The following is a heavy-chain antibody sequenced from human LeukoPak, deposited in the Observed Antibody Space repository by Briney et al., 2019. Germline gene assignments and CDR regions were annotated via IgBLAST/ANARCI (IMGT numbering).Heavy chain of an antibody. D-gene: IGHD2-21*02. CDR1: VYTFTGYY. CDR2: ISHNSGGT. V-gene: IGHV1-2*02. Sequence: ASVTVSFTASVYTFTGYYMYWVRQAPGQGREWMGWISHNSGGTNYAQKSQGRVTMTRDTSISTAYMELRSLRSDDTAVYYCARKDYCGGDCYVFDYWGQGTLVTVSS. J-gene: IGHJ4*02. CDR3: ARKDYCGGDCYVFDY.